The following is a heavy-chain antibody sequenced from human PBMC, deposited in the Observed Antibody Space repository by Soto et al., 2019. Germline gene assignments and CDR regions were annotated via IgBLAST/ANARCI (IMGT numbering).Heavy chain of an antibody. V-gene: IGHV1-8*01. Sequence: QVQLVQSGAEVREPGASVKVSCKASGYSFTSLDINWVRQTAGQGLEWMGWMQPSTGRTGYAQKYRGKVTMTGNTPKNTAYMELTTQPSDDTAFYYCARGVSAGVDYWGQGTLVTVSA. D-gene: IGHD1-26*01. CDR1: GYSFTSLD. J-gene: IGHJ4*02. CDR3: ARGVSAGVDY. CDR2: MQPSTGRT.